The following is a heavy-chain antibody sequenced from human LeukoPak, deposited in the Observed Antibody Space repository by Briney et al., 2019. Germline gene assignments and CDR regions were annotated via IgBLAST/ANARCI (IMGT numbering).Heavy chain of an antibody. CDR2: ISYDGSNK. CDR3: AKEAVVVAATGRGMDV. CDR1: GFTFSSYG. D-gene: IGHD2-15*01. J-gene: IGHJ6*02. Sequence: GRSLRLSCAASGFTFSSYGMHWVRQAPGKGLEWVAVISYDGSNKYYADSVKGRFTISRDNSKNTLYLQMNSLRAEDTAVYYCAKEAVVVAATGRGMDVWGQGTTVTVSS. V-gene: IGHV3-30*18.